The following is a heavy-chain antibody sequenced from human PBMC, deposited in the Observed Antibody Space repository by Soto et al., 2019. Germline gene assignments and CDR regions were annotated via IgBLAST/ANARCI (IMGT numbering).Heavy chain of an antibody. CDR3: AKVFTSDYYGSGNYAPTYYFDY. CDR1: GVIFINHA. J-gene: IGHJ4*02. V-gene: IGHV3-23*01. D-gene: IGHD3-10*01. Sequence: EVQLLESGGGLVQPGGSLRLSCAASGVIFINHAMSWVRQAPGTGLEWVSGISRSGAGTYYADSLKGRFTISRDISKNTLYLPLNSLRPEDTSVSYCAKVFTSDYYGSGNYAPTYYFDYGGQGTRGTVAA. CDR2: ISRSGAGT.